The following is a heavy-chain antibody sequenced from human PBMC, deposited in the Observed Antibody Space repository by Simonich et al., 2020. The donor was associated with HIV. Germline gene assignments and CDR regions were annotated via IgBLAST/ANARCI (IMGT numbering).Heavy chain of an antibody. J-gene: IGHJ4*02. V-gene: IGHV4-38-2*01. CDR2: YHHGDR. D-gene: IGHD3-10*01. CDR1: GYSVSSAYY. Sequence: QVQLQESGPGLVKPSETLSLTCAVSGYSVSSAYYWGWIRQPPGKGLGWIGTYHHGDRHYTPSLKRRLTIAVDMSKNQVYLNLSSVTAADTAVYYCGRTNYGSGIDYWGQGTLVTVSS. CDR3: GRTNYGSGIDY.